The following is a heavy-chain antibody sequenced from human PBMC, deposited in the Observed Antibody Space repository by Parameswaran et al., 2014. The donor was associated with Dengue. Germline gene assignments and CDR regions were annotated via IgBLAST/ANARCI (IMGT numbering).Heavy chain of an antibody. V-gene: IGHV3-49*02. CDR2: IRSKAYGGTT. D-gene: IGHD3-3*01. CDR3: TRDRDYDFWSGYYTWFDP. J-gene: IGHJ5*02. Sequence: VRQAPGKGLEWVGFIRSKAYGGTTEYAASVKGRFTISRDDSKSIAYLQMNSLKTEDTAVYYCTRDRDYDFWSGYYTWFDPWGQGTLVTVSS.